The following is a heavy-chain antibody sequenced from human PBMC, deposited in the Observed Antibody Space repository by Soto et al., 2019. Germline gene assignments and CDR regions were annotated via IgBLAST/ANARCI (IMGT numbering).Heavy chain of an antibody. J-gene: IGHJ6*02. D-gene: IGHD3-22*01. Sequence: EVQLVESGGGLIQPGGSLRLSCAASGFTVSTYYMSWVRQAPGKGLEWVSVIYSGGSTYYADSVKGRFTISRDNSKNTLYLQMHSLRAEDTALYYCARVVSSAYYSHQRMDVWGQGTTVTVSS. CDR1: GFTVSTYY. CDR3: ARVVSSAYYSHQRMDV. V-gene: IGHV3-53*01. CDR2: IYSGGST.